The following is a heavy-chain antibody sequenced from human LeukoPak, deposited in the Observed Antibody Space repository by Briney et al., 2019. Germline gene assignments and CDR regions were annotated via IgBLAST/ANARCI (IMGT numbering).Heavy chain of an antibody. J-gene: IGHJ4*02. CDR3: TTRRRRDGLTGDGY. CDR1: GFTFSNAN. V-gene: IGHV3-15*01. D-gene: IGHD5-24*01. CDR2: IRRIADGGTT. Sequence: GGSLRLSCAASGFTFSNANMNWVRQAPGKGLEWVGLIRRIADGGTTDYAAPVKGRFTISRDDSKTTLYLQMNSLKTEDIAVYYCTTRRRRDGLTGDGYWGQGTLVTVSS.